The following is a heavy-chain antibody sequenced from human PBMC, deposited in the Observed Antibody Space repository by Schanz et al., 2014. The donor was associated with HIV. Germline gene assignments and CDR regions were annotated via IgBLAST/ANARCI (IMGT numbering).Heavy chain of an antibody. V-gene: IGHV1-8*02. D-gene: IGHD3-16*01. CDR2: MNPESGNT. Sequence: QVQLVQSGPEVKKPGASVRVSCETSGYTFVDHYVHWVRQAPGQGLAWMGWMNPESGNTGIAEQFLGRLSLTRLTSTGTAYMYLDSLRSEDTAVYYCVRGASFHYDKKGSYLNWYFDIWGRGTLVAVSS. CDR1: GYTFVDHY. J-gene: IGHJ2*01. CDR3: VRGASFHYDKKGSYLNWYFDI.